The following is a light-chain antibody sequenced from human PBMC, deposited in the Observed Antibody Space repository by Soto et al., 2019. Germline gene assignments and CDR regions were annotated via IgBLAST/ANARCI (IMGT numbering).Light chain of an antibody. V-gene: IGKV3-20*01. CDR3: QQYGSSGT. CDR2: GAS. J-gene: IGKJ1*01. CDR1: QSVSNNY. Sequence: EIVLSQSPGTLSLSPGEIATLSCRASQSVSNNYLAWYQQKPGQAPRLLIYGASNRATGIPDRFSGSGSGTDFTLTISRLEPEDFAVYYCQQYGSSGTFGQGTKVDIK.